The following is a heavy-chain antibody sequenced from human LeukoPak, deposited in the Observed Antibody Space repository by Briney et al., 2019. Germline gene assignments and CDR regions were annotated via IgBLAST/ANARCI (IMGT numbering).Heavy chain of an antibody. J-gene: IGHJ4*02. CDR1: GGSISSYY. Sequence: SSETLSLTCTVSGGSISSYYWSWIRQPPGKGLEWIGYIYYSGSTNYNPSLKSRVTISVGTSKNQFSLKLSSVTAADTAVYYCARDLYCSGGSCRDYWGQGTLVTVSS. CDR2: IYYSGST. CDR3: ARDLYCSGGSCRDY. V-gene: IGHV4-59*01. D-gene: IGHD2-15*01.